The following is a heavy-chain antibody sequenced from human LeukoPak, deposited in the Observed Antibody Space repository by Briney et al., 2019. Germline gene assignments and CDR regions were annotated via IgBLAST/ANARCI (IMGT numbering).Heavy chain of an antibody. CDR2: INWNGGAT. Sequence: PGGSLRLSCAASGFTFDDYAMNWVRQAAGKGLEWVSGINWNGGATGFADSVKGRFSISRDNAKNSVYLQMNSLRAEDTALYFCARGPVGSGGMDVWGQGTTVTVSS. CDR1: GFTFDDYA. D-gene: IGHD3-10*01. J-gene: IGHJ6*02. CDR3: ARGPVGSGGMDV. V-gene: IGHV3-20*04.